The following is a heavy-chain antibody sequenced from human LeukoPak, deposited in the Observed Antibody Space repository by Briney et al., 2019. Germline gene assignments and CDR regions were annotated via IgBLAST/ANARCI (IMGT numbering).Heavy chain of an antibody. V-gene: IGHV4-39*07. D-gene: IGHD2-2*01. Sequence: SETLSLTCTVSGGSISSSSYYWGWIRQPPGKGLEWIGSIYYSGSTYYNPSLKSRVTISLDTSMKKFSLKLNSVTAADTAVYYCASTERCSTTCPLDYWGQGTLVTVSS. CDR3: ASTERCSTTCPLDY. J-gene: IGHJ4*02. CDR2: IYYSGST. CDR1: GGSISSSSYY.